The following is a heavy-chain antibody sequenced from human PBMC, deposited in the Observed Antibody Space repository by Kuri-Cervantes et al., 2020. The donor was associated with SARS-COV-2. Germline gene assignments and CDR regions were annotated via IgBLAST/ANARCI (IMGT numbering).Heavy chain of an antibody. D-gene: IGHD1-1*01. Sequence: GGSLRLSCEVSGFLFSASAIHWVRQAPGKGLEWVANIKQDGSEKYYVDSVKGRFTISRDNGKNSLYLQMNSLRAEDTAVYYCAREGTYAFDIWGQGTMVTVSS. CDR2: IKQDGSEK. CDR3: AREGTYAFDI. V-gene: IGHV3-7*01. J-gene: IGHJ3*02. CDR1: GFLFSASA.